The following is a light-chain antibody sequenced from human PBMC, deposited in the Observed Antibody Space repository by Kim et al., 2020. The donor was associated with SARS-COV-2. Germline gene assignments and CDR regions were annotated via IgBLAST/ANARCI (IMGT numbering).Light chain of an antibody. Sequence: IRITQSPSSLSASTGDRVTITCRASQGISSYLAWYQQKPGKAPKLLIYAASTLQSGVPSRFSGSGSGTDFTLTISCLQSEDFASYYCQPYYSHARTFGQGTKVDIK. CDR1: QGISSY. V-gene: IGKV1-8*01. CDR3: QPYYSHART. J-gene: IGKJ1*01. CDR2: AAS.